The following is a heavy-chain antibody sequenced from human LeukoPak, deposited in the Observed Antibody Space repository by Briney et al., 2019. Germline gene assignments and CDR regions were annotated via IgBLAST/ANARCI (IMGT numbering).Heavy chain of an antibody. Sequence: GGSLRLSCAASGFIFSSYWMHWVRQAPGRGLQWVAVMSYDGKNKYYADSVKGRFTISRDNSKNTLYLQMNSLRAEDTAVYYCANPGYYDSRYFDYWGQGTLVTVSS. J-gene: IGHJ4*02. CDR3: ANPGYYDSRYFDY. V-gene: IGHV3-30*18. CDR1: GFIFSSYW. D-gene: IGHD3-22*01. CDR2: MSYDGKNK.